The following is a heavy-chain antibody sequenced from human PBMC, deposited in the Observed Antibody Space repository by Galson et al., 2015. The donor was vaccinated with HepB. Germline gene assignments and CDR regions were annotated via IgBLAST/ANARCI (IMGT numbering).Heavy chain of an antibody. J-gene: IGHJ6*02. CDR1: GYSFSNYG. CDR2: FSGYDGST. D-gene: IGHD1-1*01. Sequence: SVKVSCKASGYSFSNYGLSWIRQAPGPGLEWMGWFSGYDGSTNYAQKFQGRVTMTADASTGTAYLELRNLRSDDTAVYYCARDSRLESRLNNYYSYGMDVWGQGAAVTV. V-gene: IGHV1-18*01. CDR3: ARDSRLESRLNNYYSYGMDV.